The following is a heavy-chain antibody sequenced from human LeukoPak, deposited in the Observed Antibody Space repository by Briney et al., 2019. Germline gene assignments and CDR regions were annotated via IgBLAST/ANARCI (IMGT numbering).Heavy chain of an antibody. CDR3: ARLDDSSGYSDY. CDR2: ISSSSSYT. D-gene: IGHD3-22*01. Sequence: GGSLRLSCAASGFTFSDYYMSWIRQAPGKGLEWVSYISSSSSYTSYADSVKGRFTISRDYAKNSLYLQMNSLRAEDTAVYYCARLDDSSGYSDYWGQGTLVTVSS. CDR1: GFTFSDYY. V-gene: IGHV3-11*06. J-gene: IGHJ4*02.